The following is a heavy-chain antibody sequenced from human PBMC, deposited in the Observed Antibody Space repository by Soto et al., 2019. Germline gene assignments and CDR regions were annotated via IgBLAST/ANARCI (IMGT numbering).Heavy chain of an antibody. CDR2: IYHSGST. V-gene: IGHV4-30-2*01. CDR1: GGSISSGGYS. D-gene: IGHD2-15*01. J-gene: IGHJ4*02. CDR3: ARGQVVAAQH. Sequence: QLQLQESGSGLVKPSQTLSLTCAVSGGSISSGGYSWSWIRQPPGKGLEWIGYIYHSGSTYYNPHLXRXAXIXXDRSKNQFSLKLSSVTAADTAVYYCARGQVVAAQHWGQGTLVTVSS.